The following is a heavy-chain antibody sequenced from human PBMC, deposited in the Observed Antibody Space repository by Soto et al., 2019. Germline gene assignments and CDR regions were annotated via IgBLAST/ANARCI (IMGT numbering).Heavy chain of an antibody. V-gene: IGHV1-69*06. Sequence: QVQLVQSGAEVKRPGSSVKVSCKAYGGTFSSYPISWVRQAPGQGLEWMGGTNGNLGTGNYAQKFRGRLTITTDISTTTAYMELSSLTSEDTAVYYCARRDSHGYFRYFDNWGQGTLVTVSS. CDR1: GGTFSSYP. J-gene: IGHJ4*02. CDR3: ARRDSHGYFRYFDN. CDR2: TNGNLGTG. D-gene: IGHD4-17*01.